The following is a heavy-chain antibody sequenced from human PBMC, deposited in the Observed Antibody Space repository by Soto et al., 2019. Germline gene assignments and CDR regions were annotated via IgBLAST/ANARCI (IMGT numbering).Heavy chain of an antibody. V-gene: IGHV4-31*03. Sequence: PSETLSLTCTVSGGSISSGGYYWSWIRQHPGKGLEWIGYIYYSGTTYYNPSLKSRVTISVDTSKNQFSLKLSSVTAADTAVYYCAREDTMTDLFDYWGRGTLVTVSS. CDR1: GGSISSGGYY. D-gene: IGHD3-22*01. CDR2: IYYSGTT. J-gene: IGHJ4*02. CDR3: AREDTMTDLFDY.